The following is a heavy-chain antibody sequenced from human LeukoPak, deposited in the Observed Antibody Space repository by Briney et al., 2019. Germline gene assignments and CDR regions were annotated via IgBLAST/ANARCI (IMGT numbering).Heavy chain of an antibody. CDR1: GFTFSSYS. D-gene: IGHD6-19*01. J-gene: IGHJ3*02. Sequence: GGSLRLSCAASGFTFSSYSMNWVRQAPGKGLEWVSSISSSSSYIYYADSVKGRFTISRDNAKNSLYLQMNSLRAEDTAVYYCARDAAVAGGAFDIWGQGTMVTVSS. V-gene: IGHV3-21*01. CDR2: ISSSSSYI. CDR3: ARDAAVAGGAFDI.